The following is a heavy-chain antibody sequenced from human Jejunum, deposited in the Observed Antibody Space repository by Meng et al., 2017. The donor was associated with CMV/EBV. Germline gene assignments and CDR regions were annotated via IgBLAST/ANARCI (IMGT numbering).Heavy chain of an antibody. CDR2: IKQDGSEK. CDR1: EFTFRGYW. J-gene: IGHJ3*01. V-gene: IGHV3-7*01. CDR3: ARGEYELLFGAFDV. D-gene: IGHD3-10*01. Sequence: EFTFRGYWMSWVRQAPGKGLEWVANIKQDGSEKYYVDSVKGRFTISRDNTKNSLYLQMNSLRVEDTALYYCARGEYELLFGAFDVWGQGTMVTVSS.